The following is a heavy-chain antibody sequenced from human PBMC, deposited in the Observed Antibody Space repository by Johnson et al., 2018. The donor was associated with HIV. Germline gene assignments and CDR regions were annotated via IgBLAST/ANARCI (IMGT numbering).Heavy chain of an antibody. CDR1: GFTVSNNY. V-gene: IGHV3-30-3*01. CDR2: ISYDGSNK. CDR3: ARGQGFWAFDI. Sequence: QMLLVESGGGLVQPGGSLRLSCATSGFTVSNNYMSWVRQAPGKGLEWVAVISYDGSNKYYADSVKGRFTISRDNSKNTLFLQMNGLRPEDTAVYYCARGQGFWAFDIWGQGTMVTVSS. J-gene: IGHJ3*02. D-gene: IGHD3-3*01.